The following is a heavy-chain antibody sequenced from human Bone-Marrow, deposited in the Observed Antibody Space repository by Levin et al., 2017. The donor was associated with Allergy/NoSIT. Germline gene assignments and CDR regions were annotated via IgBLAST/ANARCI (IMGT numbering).Heavy chain of an antibody. CDR3: AREPIAPAGIPGYFDL. V-gene: IGHV3-33*01. CDR1: GFGFSNFG. J-gene: IGHJ2*01. D-gene: IGHD6-25*01. CDR2: IWFDVNNK. Sequence: PGGSLRLSCAASGFGFSNFGMHWVRQAPGKGLEWVTGIWFDVNNKAYADSVKGRFTISRDNSKDTLFLQMNSLEAGDTAVYYCAREPIAPAGIPGYFDLWGRGTSVIVSS.